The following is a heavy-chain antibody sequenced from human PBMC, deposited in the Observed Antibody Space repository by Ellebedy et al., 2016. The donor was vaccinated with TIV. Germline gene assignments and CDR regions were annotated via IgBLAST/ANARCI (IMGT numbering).Heavy chain of an antibody. J-gene: IGHJ3*02. Sequence: AASVKVSCKASGYTFTTYSISWVRQAPGQGLEWMGWISVYNGNTNYPQKFQGRVTITADESTRTAYMELSSLRSEDTAVYFCAREREIEATGGRGAFDIWGQGTMVTVSS. D-gene: IGHD1-1*01. V-gene: IGHV1-18*01. CDR2: ISVYNGNT. CDR1: GYTFTTYS. CDR3: AREREIEATGGRGAFDI.